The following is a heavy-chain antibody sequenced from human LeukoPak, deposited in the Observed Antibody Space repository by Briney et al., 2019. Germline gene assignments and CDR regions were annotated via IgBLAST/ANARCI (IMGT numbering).Heavy chain of an antibody. Sequence: GGSLRPSCAASGFTFSSYSMNWVRQAPGKGLEWVSAISGSGGSTYYADSVKGRFTISRDNSKNTLYLQMNSLRAEDTAVYYCAKDRGYCSSTSCYPYNWFDPWGQGTLVTVSS. CDR2: ISGSGGST. D-gene: IGHD2-2*01. CDR1: GFTFSSYS. CDR3: AKDRGYCSSTSCYPYNWFDP. V-gene: IGHV3-23*01. J-gene: IGHJ5*02.